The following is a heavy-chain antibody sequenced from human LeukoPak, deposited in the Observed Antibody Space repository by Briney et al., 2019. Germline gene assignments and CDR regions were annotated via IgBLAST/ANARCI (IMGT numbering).Heavy chain of an antibody. CDR2: ISYDGSNK. V-gene: IGHV3-30*18. Sequence: AGGSLRLSCAASGFTISSYGMHWVRQAPGKGLEWVAVISYDGSNKYYADSVKGRFTISRDNSKNTLYLQMNSLRAEDTAVYYCAKDEQQLPDYWGQGTLVTVSS. J-gene: IGHJ4*02. D-gene: IGHD6-13*01. CDR3: AKDEQQLPDY. CDR1: GFTISSYG.